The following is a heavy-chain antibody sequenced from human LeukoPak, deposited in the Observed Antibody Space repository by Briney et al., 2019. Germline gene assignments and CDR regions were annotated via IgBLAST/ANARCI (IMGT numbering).Heavy chain of an antibody. CDR2: IIPIFGTA. Sequence: SVKVSCKASGGTFSSYAISWVRQAPGQGLEWMGRIIPIFGTANYAQKCQGRVTTPTDESTSTAYMELSSLRSEDTAVYYCARTAQYSSGYPYYFDYWGQGTLVTVSS. CDR3: ARTAQYSSGYPYYFDY. J-gene: IGHJ4*02. CDR1: GGTFSSYA. V-gene: IGHV1-69*05. D-gene: IGHD3-22*01.